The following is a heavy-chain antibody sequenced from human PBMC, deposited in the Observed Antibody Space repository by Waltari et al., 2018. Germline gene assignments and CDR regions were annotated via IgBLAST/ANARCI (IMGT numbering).Heavy chain of an antibody. CDR2: ISSSSSYI. CDR1: GFTFSSYS. D-gene: IGHD3-22*01. Sequence: EVQLVESGGGLVKPGGSLRLSCAASGFTFSSYSMNWVRQAPGKGLEWVSSISSSSSYIYYADSVKGRFTISRDNAKNSLYLQMNSLRAEDTAVYYCAKNHDNPYYYDSRDAFDIWGQGTMVTVSS. V-gene: IGHV3-21*01. J-gene: IGHJ3*02. CDR3: AKNHDNPYYYDSRDAFDI.